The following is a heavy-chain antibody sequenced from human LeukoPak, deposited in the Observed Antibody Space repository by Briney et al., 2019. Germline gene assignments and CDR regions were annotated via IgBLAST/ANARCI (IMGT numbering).Heavy chain of an antibody. J-gene: IGHJ3*02. CDR3: ARGHLSNDAFDI. Sequence: GGSLRLSCAASGFTFSSYGMHWVRQAPGKGLEWVAVIWYDGSNKYYADPVKGRFTISRDNSKNTLYLQMNSLRAEDTAVYYCARGHLSNDAFDIWGQGAMVTVSS. CDR1: GFTFSSYG. CDR2: IWYDGSNK. V-gene: IGHV3-33*01.